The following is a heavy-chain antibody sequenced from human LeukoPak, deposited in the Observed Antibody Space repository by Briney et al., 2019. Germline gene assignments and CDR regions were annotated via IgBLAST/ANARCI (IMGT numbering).Heavy chain of an antibody. V-gene: IGHV3-73*01. CDR2: IRSKANSYAT. Sequence: PGGSLKLSCAASGFTFSGSAMHWVRQASGKGLEWVCRIRSKANSYATAYAASVKGRFTISRDDSKNTAYLQMNSLKNEDTAVYYCTRYLTAAGIIYWGQGTLVTVSS. J-gene: IGHJ4*02. CDR3: TRYLTAAGIIY. D-gene: IGHD6-13*01. CDR1: GFTFSGSA.